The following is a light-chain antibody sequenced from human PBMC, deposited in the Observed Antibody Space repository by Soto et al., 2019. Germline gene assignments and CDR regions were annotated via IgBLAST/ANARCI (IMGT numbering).Light chain of an antibody. CDR2: GAS. J-gene: IGKJ1*01. CDR3: QQYNNWPPRT. CDR1: QSVSSN. V-gene: IGKV3-15*01. Sequence: EIVMTQSPATLSVSPGERATLSCRASQSVSSNLAWYQQKPGPAPRLLIYGASTRATGIPARFRGSGSGTEFTLTISSLQSEDFAVYYCQQYNNWPPRTFGQGTKVEIK.